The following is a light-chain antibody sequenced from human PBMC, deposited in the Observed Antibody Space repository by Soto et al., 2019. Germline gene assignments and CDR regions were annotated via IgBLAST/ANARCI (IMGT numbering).Light chain of an antibody. CDR1: QSVSSY. J-gene: IGKJ4*01. CDR2: DAS. Sequence: IVLTQSPATLSLSPGERATLSCRASQSVSSYLAWYQQKPGQAPRLLIYDASNRATGIPARFSGSGSGTDFTLTISSLEPEDVAVYYCQQRSNWPLTFGGGTKVDIK. CDR3: QQRSNWPLT. V-gene: IGKV3-11*01.